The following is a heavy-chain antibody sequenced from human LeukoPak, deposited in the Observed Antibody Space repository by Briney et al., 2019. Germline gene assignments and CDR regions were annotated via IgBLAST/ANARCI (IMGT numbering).Heavy chain of an antibody. CDR1: GFTFSSYS. V-gene: IGHV3-21*01. Sequence: PGGSLRLSCAASGFTFSSYSMNWVRQAPGKGLEWVSSISSGSSYIYYADSVKGRFTISRDNAKNSLYLRMNSLRAEDTAVYYCARASDSSGYYSYFDHWGRGTLVTVSS. CDR3: ARASDSSGYYSYFDH. J-gene: IGHJ1*01. D-gene: IGHD3-22*01. CDR2: ISSGSSYI.